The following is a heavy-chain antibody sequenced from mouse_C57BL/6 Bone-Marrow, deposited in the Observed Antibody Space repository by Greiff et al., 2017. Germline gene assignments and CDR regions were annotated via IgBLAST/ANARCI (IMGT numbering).Heavy chain of an antibody. CDR1: GFTFNTYA. D-gene: IGHD2-4*01. Sequence: EAGGGLVQPKGSLKLSCAASGFTFNTYAMHWVRQAPGKGLEWVARIRSQSSNYATYYADSVKDRFTISRDDSQSMLYLQMNNLKTEDTAMYYWVRDRGLRRDYAMDYWGQGTSVTVSS. CDR3: VRDRGLRRDYAMDY. CDR2: IRSQSSNYAT. J-gene: IGHJ4*01. V-gene: IGHV10-3*01.